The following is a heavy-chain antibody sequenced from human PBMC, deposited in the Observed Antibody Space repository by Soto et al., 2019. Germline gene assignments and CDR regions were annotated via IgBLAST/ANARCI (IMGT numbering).Heavy chain of an antibody. CDR3: ASEYGSGSYGYFYGMDA. CDR2: ISRTGDNT. J-gene: IGHJ6*02. V-gene: IGHV3-23*01. Sequence: EVHLLESGGGLVQPGGSLRLSCAASGFTFSNYAMTWVRQAPGKGLEWVSAISRTGDNTYYADSVKGRFTISRDDSKNTVYLQMHSLRADDTAIYYCASEYGSGSYGYFYGMDAWGQGTTVTVSS. CDR1: GFTFSNYA. D-gene: IGHD3-10*01.